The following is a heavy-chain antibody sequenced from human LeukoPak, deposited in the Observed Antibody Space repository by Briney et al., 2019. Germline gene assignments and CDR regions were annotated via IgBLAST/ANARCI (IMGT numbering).Heavy chain of an antibody. CDR1: GFTFSSYG. J-gene: IGHJ4*02. CDR3: AKDHLWFGESRFRRSPWGGWEDPKPVAHIDY. CDR2: ISYDGSNK. V-gene: IGHV3-30*18. D-gene: IGHD3-10*01. Sequence: GGSLRLSCAASGFTFSSYGMHWVRQAPGKGLEWVAVISYDGSNKYYADSVKGRFTISRDNSKNTLYLQMNSLRAEDTAAYYCAKDHLWFGESRFRRSPWGGWEDPKPVAHIDYWGQGTLVTVSS.